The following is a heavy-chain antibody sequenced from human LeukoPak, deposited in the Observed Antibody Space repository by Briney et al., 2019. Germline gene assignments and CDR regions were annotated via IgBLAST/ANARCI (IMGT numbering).Heavy chain of an antibody. CDR1: GFTFSSYA. J-gene: IGHJ4*02. D-gene: IGHD2-21*02. Sequence: GSLRLSCAASGFTFSSYAMSWVRQAPGKGLEWVSAISGSGGSTYYADSVKGRFTISRDNSKNTLYLQMNSLRAEDTAVYYCAKDLVSNCGGDCYPYYFDYWGQGTLVTVSS. CDR3: AKDLVSNCGGDCYPYYFDY. V-gene: IGHV3-23*01. CDR2: ISGSGGST.